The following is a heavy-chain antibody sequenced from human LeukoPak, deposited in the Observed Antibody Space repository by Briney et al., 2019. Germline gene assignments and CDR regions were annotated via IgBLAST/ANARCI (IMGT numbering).Heavy chain of an antibody. V-gene: IGHV2-5*02. CDR2: ISWDDDK. J-gene: IGHJ3*02. CDR3: AHRRAGGPVPNAFDI. CDR1: GFSITTRGET. D-gene: IGHD3-16*01. Sequence: SGPTLVKPPQTLTLTCTFSGFSITTRGETVGWIRQPPGKALEWLALISWDDDKRHSPSLKSRLTITKDTSKNHVVLTMTNMDPVDTATYYCAHRRAGGPVPNAFDIWGQGTMVTVSS.